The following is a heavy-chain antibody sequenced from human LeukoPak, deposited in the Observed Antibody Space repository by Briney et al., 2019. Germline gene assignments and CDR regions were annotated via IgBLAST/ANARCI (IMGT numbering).Heavy chain of an antibody. CDR2: NSWNSGSI. J-gene: IGHJ4*02. CDR1: GFKFDDYG. V-gene: IGHV3-9*01. Sequence: PGRSLRLSCAASGFKFDDYGMHWVRQAPGKGLEWVSHNSWNSGSIDYADSVKGRFTISRDNVKNFLYLQMDSLREEDTALYYCAKKGDRFGEFFEHWGQGMFVTVSS. D-gene: IGHD3-10*01. CDR3: AKKGDRFGEFFEH.